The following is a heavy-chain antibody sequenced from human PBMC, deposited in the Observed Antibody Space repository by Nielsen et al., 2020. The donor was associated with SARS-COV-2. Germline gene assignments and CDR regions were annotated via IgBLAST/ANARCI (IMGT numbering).Heavy chain of an antibody. CDR1: GYTFTGYY. Sequence: ASVKVSCKASGYTFTGYYMHWVRQAPGQGLEWMGRINPNSGGTNYAQKFQGRVTMTRDTSISTAYMELSRLRSDDTAVYYCARAPNTVDTARWGIFGIWGQGTMVTVSS. V-gene: IGHV1-2*06. J-gene: IGHJ3*02. D-gene: IGHD5-18*01. CDR2: INPNSGGT. CDR3: ARAPNTVDTARWGIFGI.